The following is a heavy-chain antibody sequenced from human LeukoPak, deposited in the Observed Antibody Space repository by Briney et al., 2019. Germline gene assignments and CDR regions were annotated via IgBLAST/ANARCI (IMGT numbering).Heavy chain of an antibody. CDR1: GGSISSRRDY. Sequence: PSETLSLTCTVSGGSISSRRDYWGWIRQPAGKGLELIGRMYGSGNTNYNPSLKSRVTMSLDTSKNQFSLKLSSVTAADTAVYYCARHPYYYDGSAYYDYWGQGTLVTVSS. J-gene: IGHJ4*02. V-gene: IGHV4-61*02. CDR3: ARHPYYYDGSAYYDY. D-gene: IGHD3-22*01. CDR2: MYGSGNT.